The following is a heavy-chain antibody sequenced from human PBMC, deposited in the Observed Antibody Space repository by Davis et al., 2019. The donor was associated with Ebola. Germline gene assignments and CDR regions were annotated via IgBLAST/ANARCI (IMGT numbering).Heavy chain of an antibody. V-gene: IGHV3-9*01. J-gene: IGHJ6*02. CDR3: AKDYSSSPHGMDV. CDR1: GFTFDDYA. D-gene: IGHD6-13*01. CDR2: ISWNSGTI. Sequence: PGGSLRLSCTASGFTFDDYAMHWVRKAPGKGLEWVSGISWNSGTIGYADSVKGRFTISRDNAKNSLYLQMNSLRAEDTALYYCAKDYSSSPHGMDVWGQETTVTVSS.